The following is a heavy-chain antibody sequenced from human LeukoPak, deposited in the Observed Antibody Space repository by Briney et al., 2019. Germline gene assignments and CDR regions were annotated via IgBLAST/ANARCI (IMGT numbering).Heavy chain of an antibody. V-gene: IGHV1-46*01. CDR2: INPSGGST. Sequence: ASVKVSCKASGHTFTNFYIHWVRQAPGQGLEWMGMINPSGGSTTYAQTFQGRVTTTRDTSTSTVHMELSSLRSEVTALYYCARGYCSSTNCLPGGYWGQGTLVTVSS. CDR1: GHTFTNFY. J-gene: IGHJ4*02. CDR3: ARGYCSSTNCLPGGY. D-gene: IGHD2-2*01.